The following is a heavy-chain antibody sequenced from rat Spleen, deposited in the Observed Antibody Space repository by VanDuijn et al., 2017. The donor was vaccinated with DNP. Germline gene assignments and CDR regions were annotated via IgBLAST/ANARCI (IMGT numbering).Heavy chain of an antibody. CDR3: TTGQLLDY. Sequence: EVKLVESGGGLVQPGRSLKLSCAASGFNFYDYWMGWVRQAPGKGLEWVASISNTGDHTYYSDSVKGRFSLSRDNAKSILYLQMDSLRSEDTATYYCTTGQLLDYWGQGVMVTVSS. V-gene: IGHV5-31*01. CDR1: GFNFYDYW. D-gene: IGHD1-10*01. J-gene: IGHJ2*01. CDR2: ISNTGDHT.